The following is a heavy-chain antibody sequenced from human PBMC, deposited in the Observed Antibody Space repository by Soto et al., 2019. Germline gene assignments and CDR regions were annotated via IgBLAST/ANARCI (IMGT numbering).Heavy chain of an antibody. CDR3: ARERGGYGLFDS. D-gene: IGHD5-18*01. CDR1: GGSISNAAYS. Sequence: QLQLQESGSGLVKPSHTLSLTCTVSGGSISNAAYSWSWIRQPPGKGLEWIGYIYPSGMPFYNPSLRSRVTISRDRSNDQSSLNLKSVTAADTAVYYCARERGGYGLFDSWGQGTLVTVSS. J-gene: IGHJ4*02. V-gene: IGHV4-30-2*01. CDR2: IYPSGMP.